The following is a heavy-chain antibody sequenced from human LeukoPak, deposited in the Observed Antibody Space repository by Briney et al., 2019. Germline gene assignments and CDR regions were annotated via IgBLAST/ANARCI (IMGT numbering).Heavy chain of an antibody. V-gene: IGHV3-33*01. CDR3: ARTARPKYSSSWYIDY. CDR2: IWYDGSNK. CDR1: GFTFSSYG. D-gene: IGHD6-13*01. J-gene: IGHJ4*02. Sequence: GGSLRLSCAACGFTFSSYGMQWLRQAPRKELEGVAVIWYDGSNKYYADSVKGRFTISRDNSKNTLYLQMNSLRAEDTAVYYCARTARPKYSSSWYIDYWGQGTLVTVSS.